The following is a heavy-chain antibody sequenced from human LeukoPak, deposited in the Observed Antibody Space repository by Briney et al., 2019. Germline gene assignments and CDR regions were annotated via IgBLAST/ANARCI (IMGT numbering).Heavy chain of an antibody. CDR1: GYSISSGYY. Sequence: SETLSLTCAVSGYSISSGYYWGWIRQPPGKGLEWIGSIYHSGSTCYNPSLKSRVTISVDTSKNQFSLKLSSVTAADTAVYYCAREVYYDSSGLWAYDYWGQGTLVTVSS. CDR3: AREVYYDSSGLWAYDY. D-gene: IGHD3-22*01. CDR2: IYHSGST. V-gene: IGHV4-38-2*02. J-gene: IGHJ4*02.